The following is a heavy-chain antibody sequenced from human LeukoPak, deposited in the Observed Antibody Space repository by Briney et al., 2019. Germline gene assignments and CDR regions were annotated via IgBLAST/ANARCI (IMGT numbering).Heavy chain of an antibody. J-gene: IGHJ5*02. Sequence: SETLSLTCTVSGGSISSSSYYWGWIRQPPGKGLEWIATIHYSGSTYYNPSLKSRVSMSVDTSKNQFSLKLSSVTAADTAVYYCARGTMMVGPWGQGTQVTVSS. CDR3: ARGTMMVGP. CDR1: GGSISSSSYY. V-gene: IGHV4-39*07. D-gene: IGHD3-22*01. CDR2: IHYSGST.